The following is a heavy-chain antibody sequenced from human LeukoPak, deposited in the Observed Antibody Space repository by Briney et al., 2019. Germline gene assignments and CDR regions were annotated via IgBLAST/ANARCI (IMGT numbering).Heavy chain of an antibody. CDR2: IRYDGSNK. Sequence: GGSLRLSCEVPGFTFSSYSMHWVGQAPGKGLEWVAFIRYDGSNKYYADSVKGRFTISRDNSKNTLYLQMNSLRAEDTAVYYCAKGPHYNGRSGPTTSFDYWGQGTLVTVSS. CDR3: AKGPHYNGRSGPTTSFDY. CDR1: GFTFSSYS. D-gene: IGHD3-22*01. J-gene: IGHJ4*02. V-gene: IGHV3-30*02.